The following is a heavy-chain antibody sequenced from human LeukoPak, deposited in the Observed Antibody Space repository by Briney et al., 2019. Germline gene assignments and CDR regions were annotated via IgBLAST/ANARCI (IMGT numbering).Heavy chain of an antibody. J-gene: IGHJ4*02. D-gene: IGHD1-26*01. Sequence: RGSLRLSCAASGFTFSSYGMHWVRQAPGKGLVWVAFIRYDGSDKYYGDSVKGQFTISRDNSKNTLYLQMNSLRAEDTAVYYCAKSDSGTYYGLGDYFDYWGQGTLVTVSS. V-gene: IGHV3-30*02. CDR3: AKSDSGTYYGLGDYFDY. CDR1: GFTFSSYG. CDR2: IRYDGSDK.